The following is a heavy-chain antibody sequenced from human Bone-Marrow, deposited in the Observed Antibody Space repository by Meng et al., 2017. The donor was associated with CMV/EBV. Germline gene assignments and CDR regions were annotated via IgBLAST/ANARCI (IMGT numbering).Heavy chain of an antibody. J-gene: IGHJ6*02. CDR2: IIPIIGIA. V-gene: IGHV1-69*10. CDR3: ARDSTSWQQLVPSYYYYGMDV. Sequence: SVKVSCKASGYTFTSYAMNWVRQAPGQGLEWMGGIIPIIGIANYAQKFQGRVTITADKSTTTANMELSSLRSEDTAVYYCARDSTSWQQLVPSYYYYGMDVWGQGTTVTVSS. D-gene: IGHD6-13*01. CDR1: GYTFTSYA.